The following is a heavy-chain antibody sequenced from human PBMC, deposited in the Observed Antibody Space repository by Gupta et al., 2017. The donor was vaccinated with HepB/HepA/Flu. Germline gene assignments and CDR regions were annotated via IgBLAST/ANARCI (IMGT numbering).Heavy chain of an antibody. V-gene: IGHV3-23*01. CDR2: ISGGGEKT. D-gene: IGHD3-10*01. J-gene: IGHJ4*02. CDR3: ATDRLLLWFGALVH. Sequence: EGQLLQSGGGLVQPGGSLSLSCEAYGSPPARRAMAWVRQVPGKGLEWVGAISGGGEKTFYADPVKGRFTISRDRSKSVLYLHMTSLTAEDTAVYYCATDRLLLWFGALVHWGQGTRVAVS. CDR1: GSPPARRA.